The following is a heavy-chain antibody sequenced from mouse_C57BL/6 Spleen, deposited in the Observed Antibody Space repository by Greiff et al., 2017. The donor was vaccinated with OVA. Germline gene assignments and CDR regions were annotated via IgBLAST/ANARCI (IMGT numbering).Heavy chain of an antibody. Sequence: QVQLKESGPELVKPGASVKISCKASGYSFTSYYIHWVKQRPGQGLEWIGWIYPGSGNTKYNEKFKGKATLTADTSSSTAYMQRSSLTSEDSAVYYCAGEDYVYDDAWCAYWGQGTLVTVSA. D-gene: IGHD2-2*01. CDR3: AGEDYVYDDAWCAY. V-gene: IGHV1-66*01. CDR1: GYSFTSYY. CDR2: IYPGSGNT. J-gene: IGHJ3*01.